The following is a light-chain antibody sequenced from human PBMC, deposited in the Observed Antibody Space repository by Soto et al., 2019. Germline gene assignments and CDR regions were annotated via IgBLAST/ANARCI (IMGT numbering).Light chain of an antibody. V-gene: IGKV3-11*01. CDR1: QSVGIY. Sequence: EIVLTQSPATLSLSPGERATLSCRASQSVGIYLGWYQQRPGQAPRLLIYDASNRAAGIPARFSGSGSGTDFPLTINSLEPEDFAVYYCQYRNTWPPAFGQGTRLEIK. CDR2: DAS. CDR3: QYRNTWPPA. J-gene: IGKJ5*01.